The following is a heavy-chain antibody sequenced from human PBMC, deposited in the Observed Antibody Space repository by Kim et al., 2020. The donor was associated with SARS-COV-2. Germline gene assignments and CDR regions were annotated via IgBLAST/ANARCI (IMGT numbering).Heavy chain of an antibody. J-gene: IGHJ4*02. Sequence: ISVKRRMTTSPDTSKNQFSLRLNSVTPEDTAVYYCARTRGHGLVESHFDYWGQGTLVTVSS. V-gene: IGHV6-1*01. D-gene: IGHD6-19*01. CDR3: ARTRGHGLVESHFDY.